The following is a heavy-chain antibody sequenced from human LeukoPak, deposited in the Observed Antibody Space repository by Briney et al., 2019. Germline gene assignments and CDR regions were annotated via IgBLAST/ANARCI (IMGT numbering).Heavy chain of an antibody. J-gene: IGHJ3*02. Sequence: PGGSLRLSCAASGFTFSSYAMHWVRQAPGKGLEWVAVISYDGSNKYYADSVKGRFTISRDNSKNTLYLQMNSLRAEDTAVYYCARGGSSGHDAFDIWGQGTMVTVSS. V-gene: IGHV3-30-3*01. CDR1: GFTFSSYA. CDR3: ARGGSSGHDAFDI. CDR2: ISYDGSNK. D-gene: IGHD6-19*01.